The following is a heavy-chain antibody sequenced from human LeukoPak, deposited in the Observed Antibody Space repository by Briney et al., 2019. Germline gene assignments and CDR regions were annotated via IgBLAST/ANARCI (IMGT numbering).Heavy chain of an antibody. CDR1: GFTFSSYS. V-gene: IGHV3-53*01. D-gene: IGHD2-2*01. CDR3: AREAMPGRQDAFDI. J-gene: IGHJ3*02. Sequence: GGSLRLSCAASGFTFSSYSMNWVRQAPGKGLEWVSLIYSDGSTFYADSVKGRFTISRDNSKNTLYLQMNSLRVEDTAVYYCAREAMPGRQDAFDIWGQGTMVTVSS. CDR2: IYSDGST.